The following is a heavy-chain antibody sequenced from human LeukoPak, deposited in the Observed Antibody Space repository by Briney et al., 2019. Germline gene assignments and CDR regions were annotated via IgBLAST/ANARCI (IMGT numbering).Heavy chain of an antibody. V-gene: IGHV3-7*01. D-gene: IGHD6-19*01. Sequence: GGSLRLPCAACGLNLCSYWMSWVRQAPGKGLEWVANKKQDGSEKYYVDSVKGRFTISRDNAKNSLYLQMNSLRAEDTAVYYCAREVADTYYYYYMDVWGKGTTVTVSS. CDR1: GLNLCSYW. CDR2: KKQDGSEK. CDR3: AREVADTYYYYYMDV. J-gene: IGHJ6*03.